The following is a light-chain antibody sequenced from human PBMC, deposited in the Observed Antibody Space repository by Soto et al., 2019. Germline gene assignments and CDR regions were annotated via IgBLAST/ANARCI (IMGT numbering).Light chain of an antibody. Sequence: EVVLTQSPVTLSLSPGERATLSFSSSQSFRCLLAWYQQKPGQAPRLLIYDAYNRATGIPPRFSGSGSGTDFTLTITRLEPEDFAVYYCQEYDGSPITFGLGTRLEIK. CDR2: DAY. J-gene: IGKJ5*01. V-gene: IGKV3-11*01. CDR1: QSFRCL. CDR3: QEYDGSPIT.